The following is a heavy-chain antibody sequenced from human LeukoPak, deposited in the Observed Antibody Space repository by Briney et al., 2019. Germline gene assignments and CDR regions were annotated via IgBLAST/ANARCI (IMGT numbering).Heavy chain of an antibody. D-gene: IGHD2-2*01. V-gene: IGHV4-59*01. J-gene: IGHJ4*02. CDR3: ARGAKYQLLDY. Sequence: SETLSLTCTVSGGSISSYYWSWIRQPPGKGLEWIGYIYYSGSTNYSPSLKSRVTISVDTSKNQFSLKLSSVTAADTAVYYCARGAKYQLLDYWGQGTLVTVSS. CDR1: GGSISSYY. CDR2: IYYSGST.